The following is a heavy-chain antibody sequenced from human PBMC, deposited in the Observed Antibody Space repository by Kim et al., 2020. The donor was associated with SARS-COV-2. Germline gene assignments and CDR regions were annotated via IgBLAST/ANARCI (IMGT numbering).Heavy chain of an antibody. D-gene: IGHD3-3*01. CDR2: ISYDGGNK. V-gene: IGHV3-30*18. CDR3: AKGLLDFWSGYFPTYYYGMDV. CDR1: GFTFSSYG. J-gene: IGHJ6*02. Sequence: GGSLRLSCAASGFTFSSYGMHWVRQAPGKGLEWVAVISYDGGNKYYADSVKGRFTISRDNSKNTLYLQMNSLRAEDTAVYYCAKGLLDFWSGYFPTYYYGMDVWGQGTTVTVSS.